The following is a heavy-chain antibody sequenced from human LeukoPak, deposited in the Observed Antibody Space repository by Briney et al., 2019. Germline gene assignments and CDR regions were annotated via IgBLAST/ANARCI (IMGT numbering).Heavy chain of an antibody. CDR2: ISRRSAYI. CDR3: AREGVRGVLYYYYYYYMDV. V-gene: IGHV3-21*05. Sequence: GGSLRLSCAASGFTFSSFNMNWVRQAPGKGPEWVSYISRRSAYIHYADSVKGRFTISRDNAKNSLYLQMNSLRAEDTAVYYCAREGVRGVLYYYYYYYMDVWGKGTTVTVSS. CDR1: GFTFSSFN. J-gene: IGHJ6*03. D-gene: IGHD3-10*01.